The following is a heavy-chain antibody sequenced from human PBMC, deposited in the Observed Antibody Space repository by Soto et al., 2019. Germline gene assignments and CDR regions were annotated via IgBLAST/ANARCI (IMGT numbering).Heavy chain of an antibody. J-gene: IGHJ6*02. CDR3: AKESGLWFGELSPHPDYYYGMDV. V-gene: IGHV3-23*01. D-gene: IGHD3-10*01. CDR2: ISGSGGST. Sequence: GGSLRLSCAASGFTFSSYAMSWVRQAPGKGLEWVSAISGSGGSTYYADSVKGRLTISRDNSKNTLYLQMNSLRAEDTAVYYCAKESGLWFGELSPHPDYYYGMDVWGQGTTVTVSS. CDR1: GFTFSSYA.